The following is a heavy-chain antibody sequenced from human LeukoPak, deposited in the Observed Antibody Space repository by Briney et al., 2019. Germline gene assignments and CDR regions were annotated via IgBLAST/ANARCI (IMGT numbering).Heavy chain of an antibody. V-gene: IGHV3-30*03. D-gene: IGHD4-17*01. CDR1: GFTFSSYG. CDR3: ARAVTTGHWYFDL. J-gene: IGHJ2*01. Sequence: PGGSLRLSCAASGFTFSSYGMHWVRQAPGKGLEWVAVISYDGSNKYYADSVKGRFTISRDNPKNTLYLEMNSLREEDTAVYYCARAVTTGHWYFDLWGRGTLVTVSS. CDR2: ISYDGSNK.